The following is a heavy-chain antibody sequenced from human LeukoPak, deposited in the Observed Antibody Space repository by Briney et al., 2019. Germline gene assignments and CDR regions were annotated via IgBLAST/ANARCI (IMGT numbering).Heavy chain of an antibody. CDR2: IIPIFGTA. Sequence: SVKVSCKASGGTFSSYAISWVRQAPGQGLEWMGRIIPIFGTANYAQKFQGRVTITTDESTSTAYMELSSLSSEDTAVYYCARERFLEWSWGYYFDYWGQGTLVTVSS. J-gene: IGHJ4*02. D-gene: IGHD3-3*01. CDR3: ARERFLEWSWGYYFDY. V-gene: IGHV1-69*05. CDR1: GGTFSSYA.